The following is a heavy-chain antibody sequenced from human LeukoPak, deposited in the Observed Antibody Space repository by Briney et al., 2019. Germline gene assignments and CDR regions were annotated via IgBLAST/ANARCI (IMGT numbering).Heavy chain of an antibody. J-gene: IGHJ4*02. CDR2: ISSSSDTI. CDR1: GFTVSSNY. Sequence: GGSLRLSCAVSGFTVSSNYMSWVRQAPGKGLEWVSYISSSSDTIYYADSVKGRFTISRDNAKNSLYLQMNSLRVEDTAVYYCASGMRVGPNIWGQGTLVTVSS. D-gene: IGHD1-26*01. CDR3: ASGMRVGPNI. V-gene: IGHV3-48*04.